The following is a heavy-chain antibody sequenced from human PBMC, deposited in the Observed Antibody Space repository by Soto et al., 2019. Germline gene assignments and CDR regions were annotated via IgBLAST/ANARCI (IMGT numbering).Heavy chain of an antibody. CDR3: ARDPSSSGWYYFDY. CDR2: IKQDGSEK. Sequence: PGGSLRLSCAASGFTFSSYWMSWVRQAPGKGLEWVANIKQDGSEKYYVDSVKGRFTISRDNAKNSLYLQMNSLRAEDTAVYYCARDPSSSGWYYFDYWGQGTLVTGSS. V-gene: IGHV3-7*03. D-gene: IGHD6-19*01. CDR1: GFTFSSYW. J-gene: IGHJ4*02.